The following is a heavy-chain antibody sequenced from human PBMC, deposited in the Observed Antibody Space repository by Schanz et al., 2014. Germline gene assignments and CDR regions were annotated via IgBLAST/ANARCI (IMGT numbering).Heavy chain of an antibody. CDR2: IRGSGGGT. D-gene: IGHD2-15*01. V-gene: IGHV3-23*01. J-gene: IGHJ4*02. CDR1: GFTFSSYA. CDR3: AKDIGGAVAAPVYDS. Sequence: DVQLLESGGGLVQPGGSLRLSCAASGFTFSSYAMSWVRQPPGKGLEWVSSIRGSGGGTDYADSVKGRFTISRDNSKNTVFLQMSSLRADDTALYYCAKDIGGAVAAPVYDSWGQGTLVTVSS.